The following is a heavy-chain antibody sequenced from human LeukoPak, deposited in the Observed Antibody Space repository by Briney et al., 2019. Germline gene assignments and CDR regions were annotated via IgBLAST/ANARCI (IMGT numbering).Heavy chain of an antibody. J-gene: IGHJ3*02. V-gene: IGHV4-39*01. Sequence: SETLSLTCTVSGGSISSSSYYWGWIRQPPGKGLEWIGSIYYSGSTYYNPSLKSRVTISVDTSKNQFSLKLSSVTAADTAVYYCARHENQLPDDFGVVILPFDIWGQGTMVTVSS. CDR1: GGSISSSSYY. CDR3: ARHENQLPDDFGVVILPFDI. CDR2: IYYSGST. D-gene: IGHD3-3*01.